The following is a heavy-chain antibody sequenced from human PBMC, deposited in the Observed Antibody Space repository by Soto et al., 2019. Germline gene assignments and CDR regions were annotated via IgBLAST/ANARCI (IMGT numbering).Heavy chain of an antibody. J-gene: IGHJ6*04. CDR1: GLTFSSYA. CDR3: ATGPSNYYYYGMDV. CDR2: ISGSGGST. Sequence: GVSLRLSCAASGLTFSSYAMSWVRQAPGKGLEWVSAISGSGGSTYYADSVKGRFTISRDNSKNTLYLQMNSLRAEDTAVYYCATGPSNYYYYGMDVWGKGTTVTVSS. V-gene: IGHV3-23*01.